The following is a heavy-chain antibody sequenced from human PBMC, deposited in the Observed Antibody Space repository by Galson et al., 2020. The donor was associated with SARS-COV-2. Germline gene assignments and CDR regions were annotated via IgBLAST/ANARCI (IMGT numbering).Heavy chain of an antibody. J-gene: IGHJ4*02. V-gene: IGHV1-2*02. Sequence: ASVTVSCKASGYTFTDYYMHWVRQAPGQGLEWMGWINPNSGGTHYAAKSQGRVTMTRDTSISTAYMELSRLRSDDTAVYYCASARGPDYYASSGYLDDWCQGTLVTVSS. CDR3: ASARGPDYYASSGYLDD. CDR1: GYTFTDYY. CDR2: INPNSGGT. D-gene: IGHD3-22*01.